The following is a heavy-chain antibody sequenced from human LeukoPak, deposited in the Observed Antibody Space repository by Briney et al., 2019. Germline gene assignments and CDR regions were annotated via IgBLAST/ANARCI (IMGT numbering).Heavy chain of an antibody. CDR1: GYKLTDNW. V-gene: IGHV1-2*02. Sequence: GASVKVSCKAFGYKLTDNWIHWVRQAPGQGLEWMGWINTKTGATNIAQKFQGRVTMTRDTSVNTAYMELSRLRSDDTAVYYCARGGPEGYCGGDCYSAYYFDYWGQGTLVTVSS. J-gene: IGHJ4*02. CDR3: ARGGPEGYCGGDCYSAYYFDY. D-gene: IGHD2-21*02. CDR2: INTKTGAT.